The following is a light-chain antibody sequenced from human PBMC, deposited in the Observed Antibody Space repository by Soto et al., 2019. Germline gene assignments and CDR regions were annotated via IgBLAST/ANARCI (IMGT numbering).Light chain of an antibody. V-gene: IGLV4-69*01. J-gene: IGLJ2*01. CDR2: LNSDGSH. CDR1: SGHSSYA. Sequence: QSVLTQSPSASASLGASVKLTCTLSSGHSSYAIAWHQQQPEKGPRYWMKLNSDGSHSKGDGIPDRFSGSSSGAERYLTISSLQSEDEADYYCQIWGTGVVFGGGTKLTVL. CDR3: QIWGTGVV.